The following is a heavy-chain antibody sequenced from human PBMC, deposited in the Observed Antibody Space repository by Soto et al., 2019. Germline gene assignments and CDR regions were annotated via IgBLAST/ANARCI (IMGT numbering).Heavy chain of an antibody. V-gene: IGHV1-69*12. J-gene: IGHJ5*01. D-gene: IGHD4-17*01. CDR2: IIPMFDTS. CDR1: GGTFSSYS. CDR3: AREDYVVLNGLDP. Sequence: QVQLVQSGAEVKKPGSSVKVSCKASGGTFSSYSISWVRQAPGQGLEWMGGIIPMFDTSNYVQKFKGRVTITADESTRTAYMELSSLTSDDTAVYYWAREDYVVLNGLDPWGQGTQVTVSS.